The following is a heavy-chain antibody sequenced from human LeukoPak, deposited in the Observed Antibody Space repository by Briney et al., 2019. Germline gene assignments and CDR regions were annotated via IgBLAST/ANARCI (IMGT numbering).Heavy chain of an antibody. CDR1: GFTFSSYW. V-gene: IGHV3-7*01. D-gene: IGHD3/OR15-3a*01. CDR2: IKQDGSEE. CDR3: ARDLGTGRPHDY. J-gene: IGHJ4*02. Sequence: GGSLRLSCAASGFTFSSYWMTWVRQAPGKGLEWVANIKQDGSEEYYMDSAKGRFTVSRDNAKNSLYLQMNSLRAEDTAVYYCARDLGTGRPHDYWGQGTLVTVSS.